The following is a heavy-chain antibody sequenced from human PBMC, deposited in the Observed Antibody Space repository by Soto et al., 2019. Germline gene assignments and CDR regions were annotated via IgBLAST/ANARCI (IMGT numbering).Heavy chain of an antibody. CDR3: ARMNFDSYLFYYALDV. D-gene: IGHD3-9*01. V-gene: IGHV2-26*01. CDR2: IFSDNER. CDR1: GFSRTTAKMG. J-gene: IGHJ6*02. Sequence: SGPTLVNPTETLTLTCTVSGFSRTTAKMGVSWIRQPPGKALEWLAHIFSDNERSYSTSLQGRLTISKDTSGSQVALSMTYVDPVDTATSSCARMNFDSYLFYYALDVWGQGTPVTVSS.